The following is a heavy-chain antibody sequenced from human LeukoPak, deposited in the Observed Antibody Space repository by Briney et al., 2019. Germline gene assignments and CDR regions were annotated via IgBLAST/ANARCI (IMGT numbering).Heavy chain of an antibody. Sequence: PSETLSLTCAVYSGSFSGYYWSWIRQPPGKGLEWIGEINHSGSTNYNPSLKSRVTISVDTSKNQFSLKLSSVTAADTAVYYCATQQQPAYFDYWGQGTLVTVSS. J-gene: IGHJ4*02. CDR3: ATQQQPAYFDY. CDR2: INHSGST. D-gene: IGHD6-13*01. CDR1: SGSFSGYY. V-gene: IGHV4-34*01.